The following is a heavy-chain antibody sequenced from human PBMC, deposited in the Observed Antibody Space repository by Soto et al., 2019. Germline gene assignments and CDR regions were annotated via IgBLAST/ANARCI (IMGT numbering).Heavy chain of an antibody. CDR2: INWNGGST. CDR3: ARDFEVTNFDY. V-gene: IGHV3-20*04. D-gene: IGHD3-9*01. CDR1: GFTFSIYG. J-gene: IGHJ4*02. Sequence: PGXSLELACAASGFTFSIYGIIWVGQAPGKGLEWVSGINWNGGSTGYADSVKGRFTISRDNAKNSLYLQMNSLRAEDTALYYCARDFEVTNFDYWGQGTLVTVSS.